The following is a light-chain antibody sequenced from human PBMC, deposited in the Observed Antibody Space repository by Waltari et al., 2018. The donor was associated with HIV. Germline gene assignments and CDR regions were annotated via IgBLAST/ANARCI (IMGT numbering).Light chain of an antibody. CDR2: EVS. CDR3: CSYAGSSTLV. V-gene: IGLV2-23*02. CDR1: SSDVGSYNL. J-gene: IGLJ2*01. Sequence: QSALTQPASVSGSPGQSITISCTGTSSDVGSYNLVSWYQQHPGKAPKLMIYEVSKRPSRVSNRFSGSKSGKTASLTISGLQAEDEADYYCCSYAGSSTLVFGGGTKLTVL.